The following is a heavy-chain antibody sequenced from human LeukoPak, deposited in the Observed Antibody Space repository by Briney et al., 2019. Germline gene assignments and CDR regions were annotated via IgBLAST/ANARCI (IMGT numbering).Heavy chain of an antibody. Sequence: SQTLSLTCTVSGGSISSGDYYWSWIRQPPGKGLEWIGYIYYSGSTYYNPSLKSRVTISVDTSKNQFSLRLSSVTAADTAVYYCARLILWDSSGSQSYFDYWGQGTLVTVSS. V-gene: IGHV4-30-4*08. J-gene: IGHJ4*02. CDR1: GGSISSGDYY. CDR3: ARLILWDSSGSQSYFDY. D-gene: IGHD3-22*01. CDR2: IYYSGST.